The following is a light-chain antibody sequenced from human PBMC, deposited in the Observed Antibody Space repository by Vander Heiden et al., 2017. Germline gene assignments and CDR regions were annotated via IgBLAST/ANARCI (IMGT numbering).Light chain of an antibody. Sequence: EIQMTKSPSSLSASVGDRVTITCRASQSISSYLNWYQQKPGKAPKLLIYAASSLQSGVPSRFSGSGSGTDFTLTISSLQPEDFATYYCQQSYSTPLAFGGGTKVEIK. CDR1: QSISSY. CDR3: QQSYSTPLA. J-gene: IGKJ4*01. V-gene: IGKV1-39*01. CDR2: AAS.